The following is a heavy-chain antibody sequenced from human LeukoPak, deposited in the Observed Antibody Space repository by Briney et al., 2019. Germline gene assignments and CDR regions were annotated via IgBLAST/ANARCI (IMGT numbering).Heavy chain of an antibody. Sequence: SETPSLTCAVSGGSISSGGYSWSWIRQPPGKGLEWIGYIYHSGSTYYNPSLKSRVTISVDRSKNQFSLKLSSVTAADTAVYYCVRQLLPGSGGMDVWGKGTTVTVSS. CDR3: VRQLLPGSGGMDV. CDR2: IYHSGST. V-gene: IGHV4-30-2*01. J-gene: IGHJ6*04. CDR1: GGSISSGGYS. D-gene: IGHD2-15*01.